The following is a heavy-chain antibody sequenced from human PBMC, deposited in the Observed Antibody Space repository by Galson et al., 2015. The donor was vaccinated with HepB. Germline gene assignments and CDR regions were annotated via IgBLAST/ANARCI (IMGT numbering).Heavy chain of an antibody. Sequence: SLRLSCAASGFTFSSYGMHWVRQAPGKGLEWVVVIWYDGSNKYYADSVKGRFTISRDNSKNTLYLQMNSLRAGDTAVYYCARGTGVTYYYYMDVWGKGTTVTVSS. CDR3: ARGTGVTYYYYMDV. CDR2: IWYDGSNK. V-gene: IGHV3-33*01. J-gene: IGHJ6*03. CDR1: GFTFSSYG. D-gene: IGHD2-21*02.